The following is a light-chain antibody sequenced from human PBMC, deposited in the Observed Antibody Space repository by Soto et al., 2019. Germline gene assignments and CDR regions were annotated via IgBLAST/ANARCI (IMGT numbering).Light chain of an antibody. V-gene: IGKV1-33*01. CDR1: QDISNY. CDR2: DAS. CDR3: QQYDNLPPFT. Sequence: DLQMTQSPSSLSASVGVRVTITCQASQDISNYLNWYQQKPGKAPKLLIYDASNLETGVPSRFSGSGSGTDFTFTISSLQPEDIATYYCQQYDNLPPFTFGPGTKVDIK. J-gene: IGKJ3*01.